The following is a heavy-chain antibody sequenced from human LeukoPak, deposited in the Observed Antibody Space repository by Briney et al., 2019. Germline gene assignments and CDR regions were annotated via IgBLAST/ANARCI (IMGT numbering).Heavy chain of an antibody. Sequence: PGGSLRLSCAASGFTFSSFSMIWVRQAPGKGLEWLSYISSGSGSIYYADSVKGRFTISRDNAKNSLYLQMNSLRAEDTAVYYCARKRESSSSWYGGLAYGGQGTLVTVSS. CDR2: ISSGSGSI. J-gene: IGHJ4*02. V-gene: IGHV3-48*01. D-gene: IGHD6-13*01. CDR3: ARKRESSSSWYGGLAY. CDR1: GFTFSSFS.